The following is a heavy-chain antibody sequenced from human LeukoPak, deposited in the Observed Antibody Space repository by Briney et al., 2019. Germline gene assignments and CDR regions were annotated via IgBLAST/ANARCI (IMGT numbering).Heavy chain of an antibody. V-gene: IGHV1-2*02. CDR1: GYTFNAYY. CDR2: IHPNSGGT. D-gene: IGHD6-13*01. CDR3: ARDPGILDPKGWLDP. Sequence: WASMKVSCKTSGYTFNAYYMHWVRQAPGQGLEWMGGIHPNSGGTSSAQKFQGRVTLTRDSSISTAYLELSSLTSDDTAVYYCARDPGILDPKGWLDPWGQGTLVIVSS. J-gene: IGHJ5*02.